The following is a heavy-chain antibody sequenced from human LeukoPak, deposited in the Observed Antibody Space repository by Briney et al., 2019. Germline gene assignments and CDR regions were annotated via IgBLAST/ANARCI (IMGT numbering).Heavy chain of an antibody. V-gene: IGHV3-9*01. CDR2: ISWHSGSI. J-gene: IGHJ4*02. D-gene: IGHD6-19*01. CDR1: GYTFDDYA. CDR3: AKGGYNSGLYHVDY. Sequence: PGESRRLSCAASGYTFDDYAMHWVRQPPRKWMEWVSGISWHSGSIDYAASVKGRFTLSRPNAKNTLYLQMNCIRAEDTALYYCAKGGYNSGLYHVDYWGQGTLVTVSS.